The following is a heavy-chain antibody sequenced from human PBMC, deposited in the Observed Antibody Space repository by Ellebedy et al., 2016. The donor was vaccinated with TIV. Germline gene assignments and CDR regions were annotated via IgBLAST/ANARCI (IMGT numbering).Heavy chain of an antibody. CDR1: GFTFRLFG. CDR2: VSFNGTLQ. V-gene: IGHV3-33*05. Sequence: GGSLRLXXAVSGFTFRLFGMHWVRQTPGRGLEWVAAVSFNGTLQYYAESVKGRFTVSRDNAKNSLYLQMNSLRAEDTAVYYCAAAAGAGDDAFDIWGQGTMVTVSS. J-gene: IGHJ3*02. CDR3: AAAAGAGDDAFDI. D-gene: IGHD6-13*01.